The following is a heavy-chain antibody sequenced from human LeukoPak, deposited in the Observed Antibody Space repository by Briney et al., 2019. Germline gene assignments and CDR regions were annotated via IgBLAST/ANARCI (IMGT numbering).Heavy chain of an antibody. J-gene: IGHJ4*01. CDR3: ARDGDWNDGRVY. D-gene: IGHD1-1*01. V-gene: IGHV3-48*02. Sequence: GGSLRLSCVGSGFTFSSYEMNWVRQAPGKGLDWVSYISSGSTTIYYADSVKGRFTISRDNAKNSLYLQMNSLRDEDTAVYYCARDGDWNDGRVYWGQGTLVTVSS. CDR1: GFTFSSYE. CDR2: ISSGSTTI.